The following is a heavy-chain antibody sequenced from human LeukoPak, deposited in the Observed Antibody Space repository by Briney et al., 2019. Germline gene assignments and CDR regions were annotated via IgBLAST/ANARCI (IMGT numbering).Heavy chain of an antibody. Sequence: GGSLRLSCAASGFTFSDYWMHWVRHAPGKGLVWVSRINSDGRSTTYADSVKGRFTISRGNAKNTLYLQMNSLRAEDTALYYCARVYSGSYYWDLDFWGQGTLVSVSS. J-gene: IGHJ4*02. D-gene: IGHD1-26*01. CDR3: ARVYSGSYYWDLDF. CDR2: INSDGRST. V-gene: IGHV3-74*01. CDR1: GFTFSDYW.